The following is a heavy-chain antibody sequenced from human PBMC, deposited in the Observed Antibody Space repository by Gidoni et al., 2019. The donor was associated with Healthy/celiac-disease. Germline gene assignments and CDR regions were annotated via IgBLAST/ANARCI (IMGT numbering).Heavy chain of an antibody. CDR1: GFSLSTSGVG. D-gene: IGHD3-22*01. CDR3: AHRLPTYYYDSSGYYQSGAFDI. V-gene: IGHV2-5*01. CDR2: IYWNDDK. J-gene: IGHJ3*02. Sequence: QITLKESGPTLVKPTQTLTLTCTFSGFSLSTSGVGVAWPRQPPGKALEWLALIYWNDDKRYSPSLKSRLTITKDTSKNQVVLTMTNMDPVDTATYYCAHRLPTYYYDSSGYYQSGAFDIWGQGTMVTVSS.